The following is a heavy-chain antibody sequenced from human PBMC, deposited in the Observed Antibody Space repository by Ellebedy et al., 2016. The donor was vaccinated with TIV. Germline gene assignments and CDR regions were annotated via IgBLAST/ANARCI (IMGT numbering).Heavy chain of an antibody. Sequence: MPSETLSLTCTVSGGSISSYYWSWIRQPPGKGLEWIGYIYYSGSTNYNPSLKSRVTISVDTSKNQFSLKLSSVTAADTAVYYCARVSPYYYDSSGYHTFFDYWGQGTLVTVSS. D-gene: IGHD3-22*01. CDR1: GGSISSYY. V-gene: IGHV4-59*01. CDR3: ARVSPYYYDSSGYHTFFDY. J-gene: IGHJ4*02. CDR2: IYYSGST.